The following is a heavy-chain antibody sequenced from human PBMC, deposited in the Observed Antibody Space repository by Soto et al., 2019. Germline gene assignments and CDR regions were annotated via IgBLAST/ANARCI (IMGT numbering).Heavy chain of an antibody. V-gene: IGHV4-31*03. CDR3: ARGSLRVAATPSKWFDP. Sequence: SETLSLTCTVSGGSISSGCYYWSWIRQHPGKGLEWIGYIHYSGSTYYNPSLKSRVTISVDTSKNQFSLKLSSVTAADTAVYYCARGSLRVAATPSKWFDPLGQGTLVTVCS. CDR2: IHYSGST. D-gene: IGHD2-15*01. CDR1: GGSISSGCYY. J-gene: IGHJ5*02.